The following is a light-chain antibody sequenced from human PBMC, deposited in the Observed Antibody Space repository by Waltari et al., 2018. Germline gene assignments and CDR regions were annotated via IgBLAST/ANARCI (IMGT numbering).Light chain of an antibody. J-gene: IGKJ1*01. CDR2: DAS. V-gene: IGKV3-11*01. CDR3: QQRSNWLWT. CDR1: QSVSSY. Sequence: EIVLTQCPSTLSLSPGARATLSCRASQSVSSYLACYQQKPGQAPRLLIYDASNRAAGIPARFSGSGSGTDFTLTISSLEPEDFAVYYCQQRSNWLWTFGQGTKVEIK.